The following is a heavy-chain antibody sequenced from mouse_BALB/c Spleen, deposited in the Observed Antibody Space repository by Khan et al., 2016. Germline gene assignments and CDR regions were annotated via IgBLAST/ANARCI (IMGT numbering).Heavy chain of an antibody. Sequence: LQQSGPELVKPGASVKVSCKASGYTFTSYNMYWVKQSHGKNLEWIGYIDPYNGSTSYNQKFKGKATLTVDKSSSTAYMHLNSLTSEDSAVYYCASDLLWYAMDYWGQGTSVTVSS. D-gene: IGHD2-1*01. CDR1: GYTFTSYN. CDR2: IDPYNGST. CDR3: ASDLLWYAMDY. J-gene: IGHJ4*01. V-gene: IGHV1S135*01.